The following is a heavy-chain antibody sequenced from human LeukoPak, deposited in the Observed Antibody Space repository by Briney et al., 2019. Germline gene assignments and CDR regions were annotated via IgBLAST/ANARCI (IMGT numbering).Heavy chain of an antibody. CDR2: IHNSGRT. CDR1: GGSVSSYY. V-gene: IGHV4-4*08. CDR3: ARGLGSSSF. Sequence: SETLSLTCSVSGGSVSSYYWSWIRQSPGKGLEWIGYIHNSGRTNYNPSLKSRVTGFVDTSKNQVSLRLSSVTAADTAVYYCARGLGSSSFWGQGTLVTVSS. D-gene: IGHD6-13*01. J-gene: IGHJ4*02.